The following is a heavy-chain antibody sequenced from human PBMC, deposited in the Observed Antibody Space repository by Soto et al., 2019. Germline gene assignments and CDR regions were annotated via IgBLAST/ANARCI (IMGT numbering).Heavy chain of an antibody. D-gene: IGHD2-21*01. Sequence: TLSLTCTVSGVSIHNSHSFWAWIRQPPGKGLQFIASVYHNGGAHYNSSLKSRVTISVDTANNQVSLRMRSLTAADTAFYYCGRVVEGATRHTDPDSWGQGILVTVSS. CDR1: GVSIHNSHSF. J-gene: IGHJ5*01. CDR2: VYHNGGA. V-gene: IGHV4-39*01. CDR3: GRVVEGATRHTDPDS.